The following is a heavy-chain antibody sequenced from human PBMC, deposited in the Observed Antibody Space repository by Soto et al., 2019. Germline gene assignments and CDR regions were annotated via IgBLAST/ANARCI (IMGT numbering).Heavy chain of an antibody. V-gene: IGHV3-30*03. D-gene: IGHD1-26*01. CDR1: GFTFSSYG. J-gene: IGHJ6*02. CDR3: ARDWAWWEQRPYYGMDV. Sequence: QVQLVESGGGVVQPGRSLRLSCEASGFTFSSYGMHWVRQAPGKGLEWVAVISYDGSNKYYADSVKGRFTISRDNSTNTLHLQMNSLRAEDTAVYYYARDWAWWEQRPYYGMDVWGQGTTVTVSS. CDR2: ISYDGSNK.